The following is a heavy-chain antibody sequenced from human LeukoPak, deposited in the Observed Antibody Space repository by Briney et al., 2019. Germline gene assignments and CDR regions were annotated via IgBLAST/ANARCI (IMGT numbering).Heavy chain of an antibody. CDR3: ARLGPASSGWPESFDY. CDR1: GFTFNSYW. CDR2: IKRDGREK. J-gene: IGHJ4*02. V-gene: IGHV3-7*03. D-gene: IGHD6-19*01. Sequence: PGGSLRLSCAASGFTFNSYWMYWVRQAPAKGLEWVPNIKRDGREKYYVDSVKGRFTISRDNAKNSLDLQMNSLRVEDTAVYYCARLGPASSGWPESFDYWGQGTLVTVSS.